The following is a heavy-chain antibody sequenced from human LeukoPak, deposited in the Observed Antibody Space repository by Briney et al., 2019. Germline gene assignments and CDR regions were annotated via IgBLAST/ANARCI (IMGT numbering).Heavy chain of an antibody. CDR2: IRQDGSEI. V-gene: IGHV3-7*01. J-gene: IGHJ4*02. Sequence: GGSLRLSCAASGFTFSSYWMSWVRQAPGKGPEWVANIRQDGSEIYYVDSVKGRFTISRDNAKNSLFLQMNSLRAEDTAVYYCARDKQVEATHFDYWGQGTLVTVSS. CDR1: GFTFSSYW. D-gene: IGHD1-26*01. CDR3: ARDKQVEATHFDY.